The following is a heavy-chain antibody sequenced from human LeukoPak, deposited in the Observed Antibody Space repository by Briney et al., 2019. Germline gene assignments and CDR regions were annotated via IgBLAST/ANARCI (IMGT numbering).Heavy chain of an antibody. V-gene: IGHV3-30*01. CDR1: GFTFSSSA. CDR2: ISYDGTNK. D-gene: IGHD3-10*01. Sequence: PGGSLRLSCAASGFTFSSSAMHWVRQAPGKGLEWVAVISYDGTNKYYADSVKGRFTISRDNSKNTLYLQMNSLRAEDTAVYYCAKVGSSSYWDNPWFGELLAHYFDYWGQGTLVTVSS. J-gene: IGHJ4*02. CDR3: AKVGSSSYWDNPWFGELLAHYFDY.